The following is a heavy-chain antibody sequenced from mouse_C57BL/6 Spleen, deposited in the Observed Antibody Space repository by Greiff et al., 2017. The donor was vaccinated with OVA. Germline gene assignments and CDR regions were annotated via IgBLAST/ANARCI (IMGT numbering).Heavy chain of an antibody. CDR2: INPNNGGT. CDR1: GYTFTDHY. CDR3: ARLRIVWGMDV. D-gene: IGHD2-10*02. V-gene: IGHV1-26*01. J-gene: IGHJ1*03. Sequence: EVQLQQSGPELVKPGASVKISCKASGYTFTDHYMNWVKQSHGKSLEWIGDINPNNGGTSYNQKFKGKATLTVDKSSSTAYMELRSLTSEDSAVYYCARLRIVWGMDVWGTGTTVTVSS.